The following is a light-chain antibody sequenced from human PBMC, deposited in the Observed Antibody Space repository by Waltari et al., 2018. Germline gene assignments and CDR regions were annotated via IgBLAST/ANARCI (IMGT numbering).Light chain of an antibody. CDR3: SSFTYTTTVV. CDR2: EVS. V-gene: IGLV2-14*01. CDR1: SRDVGGYGQ. J-gene: IGLJ3*02. Sequence: QSALTQPASVSGSLGQSITISCTGTSRDVGGYGQVSWYQQHPGKAPELIIYEVSKRPSGVSARFSGSKSGNTASLTISGLQADDEADFYCSSFTYTTTVVFGGGTKLTVL.